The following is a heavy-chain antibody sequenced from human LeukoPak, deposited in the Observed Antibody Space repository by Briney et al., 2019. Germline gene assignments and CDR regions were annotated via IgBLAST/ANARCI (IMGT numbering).Heavy chain of an antibody. J-gene: IGHJ4*02. Sequence: GGSLRLSCAASGFTFSSYAMSWVRQAPGKGLEWVSAISGSGGSTYYADSVKGRFTISRDNSKNTPYLQMNSLRAEDTAVYYCAKAGCSGGSCYLDYWGQGTLVTVSS. CDR1: GFTFSSYA. CDR2: ISGSGGST. V-gene: IGHV3-23*01. CDR3: AKAGCSGGSCYLDY. D-gene: IGHD2-15*01.